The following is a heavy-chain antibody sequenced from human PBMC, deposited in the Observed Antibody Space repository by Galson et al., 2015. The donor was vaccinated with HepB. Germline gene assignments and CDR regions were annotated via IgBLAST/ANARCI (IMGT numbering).Heavy chain of an antibody. D-gene: IGHD3-22*01. CDR3: AREGDAYDSSGKEYFQH. V-gene: IGHV3-74*01. J-gene: IGHJ1*01. CDR2: INSEGSST. Sequence: SLRLSCAASGFTFSNYWMHWVRQAPGKGLVWVSRINSEGSSTSYADSVKGRFTISRDNAKNTLYLQMNSLRAEDTAVYYCAREGDAYDSSGKEYFQHWGQGTLVTVSS. CDR1: GFTFSNYW.